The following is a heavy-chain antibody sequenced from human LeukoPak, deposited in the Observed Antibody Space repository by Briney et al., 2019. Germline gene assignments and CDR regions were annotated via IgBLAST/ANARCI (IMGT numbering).Heavy chain of an antibody. CDR1: GFTFDDYA. D-gene: IGHD2-15*01. CDR3: ARKFGDSCFN. Sequence: GGSLRLSCAASGFTFDDYAMTWVRQAPGKGLEWVSYTSWNGGSTSYADSVKGRFTISRDNADKSLYLQMNSLRAEDTALYYCARKFGDSCFNWGQGTLVTVSS. CDR2: TSWNGGST. J-gene: IGHJ4*02. V-gene: IGHV3-20*04.